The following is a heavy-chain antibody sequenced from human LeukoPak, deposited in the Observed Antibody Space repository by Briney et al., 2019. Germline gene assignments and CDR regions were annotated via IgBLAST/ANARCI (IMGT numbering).Heavy chain of an antibody. CDR2: IIPIFGTA. D-gene: IGHD3-22*01. Sequence: GASVQVSCKASGGTFSSYAISWVRQAPGQGLEWMGGIIPIFGTANYAQKFQGRVTITADESTSTAYMELSSLRSEDTAVHYCARVGGYPNWFDPWGQGTLVTVSS. V-gene: IGHV1-69*13. CDR3: ARVGGYPNWFDP. CDR1: GGTFSSYA. J-gene: IGHJ5*02.